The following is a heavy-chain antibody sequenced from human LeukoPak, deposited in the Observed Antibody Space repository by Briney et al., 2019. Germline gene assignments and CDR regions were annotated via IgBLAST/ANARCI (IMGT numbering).Heavy chain of an antibody. V-gene: IGHV1-18*01. CDR1: GYTFSDYA. CDR3: ARETPHYYGSGSPKSLFDY. J-gene: IGHJ4*02. Sequence: ASVKVSCKASGYTFSDYAVAWVRPAPGQGLEWMGWISAYNGHTGYAQKLQGRVTMTTDTSTSTAYMDLRSLKSDDTAVYFCARETPHYYGSGSPKSLFDYWGQGTQVTVSS. CDR2: ISAYNGHT. D-gene: IGHD3-10*01.